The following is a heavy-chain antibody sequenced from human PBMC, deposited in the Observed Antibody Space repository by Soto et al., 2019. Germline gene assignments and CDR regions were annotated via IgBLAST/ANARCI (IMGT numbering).Heavy chain of an antibody. Sequence: QVQLVESGGGVVQPGRSLRLSCAASGFTFSSYGMHWVRQAPGKGLEWVAVISYDGSNKYYADSVKGRFTISRDNSKNTMFLQMNSLRAEDTAVYYCAKGSPGAGTGYFQHWGQGTLVTVSS. CDR3: AKGSPGAGTGYFQH. V-gene: IGHV3-30*18. CDR1: GFTFSSYG. J-gene: IGHJ1*01. CDR2: ISYDGSNK. D-gene: IGHD6-19*01.